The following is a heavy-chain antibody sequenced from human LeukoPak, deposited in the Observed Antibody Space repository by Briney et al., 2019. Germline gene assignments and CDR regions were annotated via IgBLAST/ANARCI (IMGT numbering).Heavy chain of an antibody. CDR1: GGSVSSGTYY. D-gene: IGHD6-13*01. V-gene: IGHV4-61*01. J-gene: IGHJ4*02. Sequence: SETLSLTCTVSGGSVSSGTYYWNWIRQPPGKGLEWIGYIYYTGNTNSNPSLKSRVTISLDTSKSQFSLKLNSVTAADTAVYYCARTDIAAAGTGFDYWGQGTLVTVSS. CDR3: ARTDIAAAGTGFDY. CDR2: IYYTGNT.